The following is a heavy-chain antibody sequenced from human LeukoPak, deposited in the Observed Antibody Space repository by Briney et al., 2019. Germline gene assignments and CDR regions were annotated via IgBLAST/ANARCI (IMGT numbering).Heavy chain of an antibody. Sequence: TSGGSLRLSCSASGFTFSSYTMNWVRQAPGKGLEWVSSISSSATDLYYTDSVKGRFTISRDNAKNSLFLEMKSLRAEDTAMYYCATESPFRGLRYWGQGTLVTVSS. CDR3: ATESPFRGLRY. CDR1: GFTFSSYT. J-gene: IGHJ4*02. CDR2: ISSSATDL. V-gene: IGHV3-21*01.